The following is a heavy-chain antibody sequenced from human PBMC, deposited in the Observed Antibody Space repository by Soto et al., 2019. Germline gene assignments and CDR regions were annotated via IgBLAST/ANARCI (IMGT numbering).Heavy chain of an antibody. CDR3: ASGNDTYVVTGNTPGVDMDV. CDR1: GGSISSGGYY. CDR2: IYYSGST. Sequence: PSETLSLTCPVSGGSISSGGYYWSWIRQHPGKGLEWIGYIYYSGSTYYNPSLKSRVTISVDTSKNQFSLKLSSVAAADTAVYYCASGNDTYVVTGNTPGVDMDVWGQGPTVT. J-gene: IGHJ6*02. V-gene: IGHV4-31*03. D-gene: IGHD1-7*01.